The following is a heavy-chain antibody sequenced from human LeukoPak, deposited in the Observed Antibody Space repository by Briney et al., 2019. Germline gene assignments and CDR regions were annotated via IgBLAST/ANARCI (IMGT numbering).Heavy chain of an antibody. J-gene: IGHJ6*03. CDR3: ARDWVVTASPVRYYYYYMDV. D-gene: IGHD2-21*02. CDR2: IKQDGSEK. V-gene: IGHV3-7*01. Sequence: GGSLRLSCAASGFTFSCYGMSWVRQAPGKGLEWVANIKQDGSEKYYVDSVKGRFTISRDNAKNSLYLQMNSLRAEDTAVYYCARDWVVTASPVRYYYYYMDVWGKGTTVTVSS. CDR1: GFTFSCYG.